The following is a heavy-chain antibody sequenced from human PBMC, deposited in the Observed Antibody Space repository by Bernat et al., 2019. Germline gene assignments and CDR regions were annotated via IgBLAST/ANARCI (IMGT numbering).Heavy chain of an antibody. J-gene: IGHJ6*03. CDR1: GGSISSYY. V-gene: IGHV4-59*08. CDR2: IYYSGST. CDR3: ARAPAGYYMDV. Sequence: QVQLQESGPGLVKPSETLSLTCTVSGGSISSYYWSWIRQPPGKGLEWIGYIYYSGSTNYNPSLKSRVTISVDTSKNQFSLKLSSVTAADTAVYYCARAPAGYYMDVWGRGTTVTVSS.